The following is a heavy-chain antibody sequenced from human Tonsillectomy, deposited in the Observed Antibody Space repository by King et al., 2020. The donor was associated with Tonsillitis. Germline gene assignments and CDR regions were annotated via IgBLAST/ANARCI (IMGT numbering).Heavy chain of an antibody. CDR2: IKSKNDGGTT. D-gene: IGHD3-3*01. J-gene: IGHJ3*02. Sequence: QLVQSGGDVVKPGGSLRLSCYAAGFSVSNTGMKGGRQAPGKGLEWVGRIKSKNDGGTTDYAAPVKGKFTISRDDSKNTLYLKMNSLKTEDTAVYYCTTGSGPDAFDIWGQGTMVTVSS. CDR3: TTGSGPDAFDI. CDR1: GFSVSNTG. V-gene: IGHV3-15*07.